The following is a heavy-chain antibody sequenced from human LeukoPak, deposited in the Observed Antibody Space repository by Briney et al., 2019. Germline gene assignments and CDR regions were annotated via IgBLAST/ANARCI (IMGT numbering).Heavy chain of an antibody. CDR2: IKHDGTEK. J-gene: IGHJ4*02. CDR3: TRGGGGRYFDY. Sequence: GSLRLSCEGSGFNLSTYWMSWFRQAPGKGLEWVANIKHDGTEKYYVDSVKGRFTISRDNDKNLLYLQMNTLRGEDTAVYYCTRGGGGRYFDYWGQGALVSVSS. D-gene: IGHD3-16*01. V-gene: IGHV3-7*04. CDR1: GFNLSTYW.